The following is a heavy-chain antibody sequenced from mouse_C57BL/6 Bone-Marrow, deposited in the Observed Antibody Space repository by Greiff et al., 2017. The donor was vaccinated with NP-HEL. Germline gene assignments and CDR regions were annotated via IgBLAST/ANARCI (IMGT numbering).Heavy chain of an antibody. V-gene: IGHV1-69*01. CDR3: ARSIIGYFDV. J-gene: IGHJ1*03. CDR2: IDPSDSYT. CDR1: GYTFTSYW. Sequence: VQLQQPGAELVMPGASVKLSCKASGYTFTSYWMHRVKQRPGQGLEWIGEIDPSDSYTNYNQKFKGKSTLTVDKSSSTAYMQLSSLTSEDSAVYYCARSIIGYFDVWGTGTTVTVSS. D-gene: IGHD1-2*01.